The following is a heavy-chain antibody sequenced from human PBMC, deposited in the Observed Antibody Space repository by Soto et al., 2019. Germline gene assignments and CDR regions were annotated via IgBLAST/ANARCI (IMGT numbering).Heavy chain of an antibody. CDR3: ARRMGSYYLHSCNGIDV. D-gene: IGHD1-26*01. J-gene: IGHJ6*02. Sequence: VKVSCKASVSTFSSYAISWVRQAPGQGLEWMGGIIPIFGTANYAQKFQGRVTITADKSTSTAYMELSSLRSEDTAGYYCARRMGSYYLHSCNGIDVRGQASIVTVSS. CDR1: VSTFSSYA. CDR2: IIPIFGTA. V-gene: IGHV1-69*13.